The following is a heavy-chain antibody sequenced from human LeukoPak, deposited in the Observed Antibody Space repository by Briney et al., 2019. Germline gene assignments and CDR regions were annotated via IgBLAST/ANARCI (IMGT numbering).Heavy chain of an antibody. D-gene: IGHD2-2*01. CDR1: GFTFSSYA. CDR3: AKGGYCSSTSCYEIDY. J-gene: IGHJ4*02. Sequence: GGSLRLSCAASGFTFSSYAMSWVRQAPGKGLEWVSAISGSGGSTYYADSVKGRFTISRDNSKNTLYLQMNSLRAEDTAVYYCAKGGYCSSTSCYEIDYWGRGTLVTASS. V-gene: IGHV3-23*01. CDR2: ISGSGGST.